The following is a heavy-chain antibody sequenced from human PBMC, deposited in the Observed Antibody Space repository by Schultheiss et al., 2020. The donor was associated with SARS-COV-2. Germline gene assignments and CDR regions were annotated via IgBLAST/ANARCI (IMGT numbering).Heavy chain of an antibody. CDR3: AKVPVTSGDYFDY. Sequence: GESLKISCAASGFTFSSYGMHWVRQAPGKGLEWVSAISGSGGSTYYADSVKGRFTISRDNSKNTLYLQMNSLRADDTAVYYCAKVPVTSGDYFDYWGQGTLVTVSS. V-gene: IGHV3-23*01. CDR2: ISGSGGST. D-gene: IGHD3-10*01. J-gene: IGHJ4*02. CDR1: GFTFSSYG.